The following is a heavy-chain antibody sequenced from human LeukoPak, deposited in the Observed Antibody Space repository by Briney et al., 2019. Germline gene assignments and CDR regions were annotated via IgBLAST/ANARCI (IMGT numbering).Heavy chain of an antibody. Sequence: SETLPLTCNVSGGSISSYYWSWIRQPPGKGLEWIGYFYYSGSTNYNPSLKSRVTISVDTSKNQFSLKLSSVTAADTAVYYCARGGPLKYYYDSSGYPSYYYYYGMDVWGQGTTVTVSS. J-gene: IGHJ6*02. V-gene: IGHV4-59*01. CDR1: GGSISSYY. D-gene: IGHD3-22*01. CDR3: ARGGPLKYYYDSSGYPSYYYYYGMDV. CDR2: FYYSGST.